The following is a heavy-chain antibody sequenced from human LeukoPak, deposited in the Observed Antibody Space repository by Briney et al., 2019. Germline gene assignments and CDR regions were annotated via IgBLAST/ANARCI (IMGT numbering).Heavy chain of an antibody. Sequence: ASVKVSCKASGGTFISYAISWVRQAPGQGLEWMGVIIPMFSTANYAQKFQGRVTITADESTSTAYMELSSLRSEDTAVYYCAGVKGQWLDYWGQGTLVTVSS. D-gene: IGHD6-19*01. CDR2: IIPMFSTA. CDR3: AGVKGQWLDY. J-gene: IGHJ4*02. V-gene: IGHV1-69*01. CDR1: GGTFISYA.